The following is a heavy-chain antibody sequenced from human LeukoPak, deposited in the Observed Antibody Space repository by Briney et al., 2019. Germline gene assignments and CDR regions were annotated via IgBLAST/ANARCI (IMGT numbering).Heavy chain of an antibody. CDR2: IYPGDSDT. V-gene: IGHV5-51*01. Sequence: GESLKISCKGSGYSFATYWIGWVRLMRGKGLEWMGVIYPGDSDTRYSPSFQGQFSFSADKSINTAYLWWSSLRASDTALYYCVRVGTKTPIDHWGQGTLVTVSS. CDR1: GYSFATYW. D-gene: IGHD1-7*01. J-gene: IGHJ5*02. CDR3: VRVGTKTPIDH.